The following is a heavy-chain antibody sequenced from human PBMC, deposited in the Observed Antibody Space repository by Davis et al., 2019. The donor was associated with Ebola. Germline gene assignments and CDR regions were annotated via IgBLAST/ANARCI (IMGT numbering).Heavy chain of an antibody. CDR1: GYTFTSYA. CDR3: ARDNLGTKPYYYYYGMDV. J-gene: IGHJ6*04. Sequence: ASVKVSCKASGYTFTSYAMNWVRQAPGQGLEWMGWINTNTGNPTYAQGFTGRFVFSLDTSVSTAYLQISSLKAEDTAVYYCARDNLGTKPYYYYYGMDVWGKGTTVTVSS. CDR2: INTNTGNP. D-gene: IGHD1-14*01. V-gene: IGHV7-4-1*02.